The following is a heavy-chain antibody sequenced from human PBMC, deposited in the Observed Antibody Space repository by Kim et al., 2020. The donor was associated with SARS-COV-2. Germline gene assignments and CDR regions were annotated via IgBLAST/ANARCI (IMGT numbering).Heavy chain of an antibody. Sequence: STNYNPTLRSRVIMSEDTYKNQFSLKLTCVTAADTAVYYCARETEYNWFDTWGQGTLVIVSS. CDR2: ST. CDR3: ARETEYNWFDT. J-gene: IGHJ5*02. V-gene: IGHV4-4*07.